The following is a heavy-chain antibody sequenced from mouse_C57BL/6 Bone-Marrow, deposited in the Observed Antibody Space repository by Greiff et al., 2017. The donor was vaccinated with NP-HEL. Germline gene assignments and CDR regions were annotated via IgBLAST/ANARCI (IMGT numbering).Heavy chain of an antibody. V-gene: IGHV1-80*01. J-gene: IGHJ2*01. CDR2: IYPGDGDT. Sequence: VKLMESGAELVKPGASVKISCKASGYAFSSYWMNWVKQRPGKGLEWIGQIYPGDGDTNYNGKFKGKATLTADKSSSTAYMQLSSLTSEDSAVYFCARSGFITTVVAGFDYWGQGTTLTVSS. D-gene: IGHD1-1*01. CDR1: GYAFSSYW. CDR3: ARSGFITTVVAGFDY.